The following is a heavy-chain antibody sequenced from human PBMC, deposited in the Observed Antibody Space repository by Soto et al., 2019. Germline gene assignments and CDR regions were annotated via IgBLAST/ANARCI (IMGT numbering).Heavy chain of an antibody. CDR3: AKTFGRAVAGTPLNSATNPSMDV. J-gene: IGHJ6*02. D-gene: IGHD6-19*01. CDR1: GFTFSSYA. V-gene: IGHV3-23*01. CDR2: ISGSGGST. Sequence: PGGSLRLSCAASGFTFSSYAMSWVRQAPGKGLEWVSAISGSGGSTYYADSVKGRFTISRDNSKNTLYLQMNSLRAEDTAVYYCAKTFGRAVAGTPLNSATNPSMDVWGQGTTVTVSS.